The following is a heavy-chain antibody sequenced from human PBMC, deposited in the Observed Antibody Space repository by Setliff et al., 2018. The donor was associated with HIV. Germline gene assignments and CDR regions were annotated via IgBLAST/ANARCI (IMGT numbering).Heavy chain of an antibody. D-gene: IGHD3-10*01. V-gene: IGHV4-34*01. CDR1: GAPRNGFF. CDR3: ARRRGPMVRGVDPAPSFFFDY. CDR2: VNHSGTT. J-gene: IGHJ4*02. Sequence: SETLSLTCAVHGAPRNGFFWSWVRQRPERALEWIGEVNHSGTTNYNPSLKSRVTISVDTSKNQFSLRVKSVTAGDTGLYFCARRRGPMVRGVDPAPSFFFDYWGQGTQVTVSS.